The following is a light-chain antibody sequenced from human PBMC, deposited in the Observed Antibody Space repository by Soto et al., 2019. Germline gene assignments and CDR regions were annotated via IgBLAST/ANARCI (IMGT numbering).Light chain of an antibody. Sequence: AIRMTQSPSSFSASTGDRVTITCRASQGISSYLAWYQQKPGKAPKLLIYAASTLQSGVPSRFSGSGSGTDFTLTINRLEPEDFAVYYCQQYTQSLWTFGPGTKVDI. J-gene: IGKJ1*01. CDR2: AAS. CDR1: QGISSY. V-gene: IGKV1-8*01. CDR3: QQYTQSLWT.